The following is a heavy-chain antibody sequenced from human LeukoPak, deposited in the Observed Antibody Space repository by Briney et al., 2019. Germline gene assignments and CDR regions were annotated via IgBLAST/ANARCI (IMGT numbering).Heavy chain of an antibody. CDR3: AKMLYSSSIGNFDY. CDR1: GITLSNYG. V-gene: IGHV3-23*01. J-gene: IGHJ4*02. Sequence: GGSLRLSCAVSGITLSNYGMSWVRQAPGKGLEWVAGISDSGGRTNYADSVKGRFTISRDNSKNTLYLQMNSLRAEDTAVYYCAKMLYSSSIGNFDYWGQGTLVTVSS. D-gene: IGHD6-13*01. CDR2: ISDSGGRT.